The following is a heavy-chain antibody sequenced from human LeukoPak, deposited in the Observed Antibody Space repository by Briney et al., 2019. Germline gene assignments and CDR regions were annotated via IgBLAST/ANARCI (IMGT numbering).Heavy chain of an antibody. CDR3: ARDYAPSGSSSFDY. Sequence: SVKVSCKASGGTFSSYAISWVRQAPGQGLEWMGRIIPILGIANYAQKFQGRVTMTRDTSTSTVYMELSSLRSEDTAVYYCARDYAPSGSSSFDYWGQGTLVTVSS. CDR2: IIPILGIA. V-gene: IGHV1-69*04. CDR1: GGTFSSYA. J-gene: IGHJ4*02. D-gene: IGHD6-6*01.